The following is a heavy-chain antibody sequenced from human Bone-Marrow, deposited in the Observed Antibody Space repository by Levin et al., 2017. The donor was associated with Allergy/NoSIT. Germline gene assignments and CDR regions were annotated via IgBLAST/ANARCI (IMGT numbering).Heavy chain of an antibody. V-gene: IGHV1-8*01. CDR3: VILPDRNWDSVDY. CDR1: GYTFTSYD. D-gene: IGHD1-14*01. Sequence: GESLKISCKASGYTFTSYDINWVRQATGQGLEWMGWMKPNSGITGSAQNFQGRLTMTRDTSISTAYLELSSLRSEDTAVYYCVILPDRNWDSVDYWGQGSLVTVSS. J-gene: IGHJ4*02. CDR2: MKPNSGIT.